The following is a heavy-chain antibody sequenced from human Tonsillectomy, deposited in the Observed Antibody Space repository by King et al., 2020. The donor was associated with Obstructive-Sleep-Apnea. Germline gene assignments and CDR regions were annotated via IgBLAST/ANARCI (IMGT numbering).Heavy chain of an antibody. CDR3: ARDGGNSVDY. CDR1: GFTFSSYS. J-gene: IGHJ4*02. V-gene: IGHV3-48*04. D-gene: IGHD4-23*01. CDR2: ISSSISTI. Sequence: VQLVESGGGLVQPGGSLRLSCAASGFTFSSYSMNWVRQAPGKGLEGVSYISSSISTIYYADSVKGRFTISRDNAKNSLYLQMNSLRAEDTAVYYCARDGGNSVDYWGQGTLVTVSS.